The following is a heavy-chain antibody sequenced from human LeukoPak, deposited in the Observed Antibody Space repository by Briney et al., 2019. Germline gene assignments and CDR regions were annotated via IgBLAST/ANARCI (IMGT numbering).Heavy chain of an antibody. CDR1: SDSISSNNW. J-gene: IGHJ6*02. CDR3: ARGVPMDV. Sequence: SETLSLTCAVSSDSISSNNWWNWVRQPPGKGLEWIGEIYHSGITEYNPSLRSRVTISVDKSKNQFSLKLNSVTAADTAVYYCARGVPMDVWGQGTTVTVSS. CDR2: IYHSGIT. V-gene: IGHV4-4*02.